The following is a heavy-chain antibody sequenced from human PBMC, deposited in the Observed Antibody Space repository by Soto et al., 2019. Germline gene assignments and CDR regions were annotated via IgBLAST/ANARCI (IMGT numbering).Heavy chain of an antibody. J-gene: IGHJ5*02. Sequence: QVQLQESGPGLVKPSETLSLTCAVSGDSISSRNWWSWVRQTPGKGLEYIGEIHHSGSTNYNPSLKSRVTMSVDKSKNQFSLNLNSVIAADTAIYYCARRKLEMMYVGWFDPWGQGTLVTVSS. V-gene: IGHV4-4*02. CDR1: GDSISSRNW. CDR3: ARRKLEMMYVGWFDP. D-gene: IGHD2-8*01. CDR2: IHHSGST.